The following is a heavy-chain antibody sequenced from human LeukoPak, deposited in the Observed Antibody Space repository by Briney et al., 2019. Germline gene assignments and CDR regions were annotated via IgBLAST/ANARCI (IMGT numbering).Heavy chain of an antibody. CDR3: ARDPAPDYGANPYCFDY. J-gene: IGHJ4*02. D-gene: IGHD4-17*01. CDR2: IYHSGST. V-gene: IGHV4-30-2*01. CDR1: GGSISSGGYS. Sequence: SETLSLTCAVSGGSISSGGYSWSWIRQPPGKGLEWIGYIYHSGSTYYNPSLKSRVTISVDRSKNQFSLKLSSVTAADTAVYYCARDPAPDYGANPYCFDYWGQGTLVTVSS.